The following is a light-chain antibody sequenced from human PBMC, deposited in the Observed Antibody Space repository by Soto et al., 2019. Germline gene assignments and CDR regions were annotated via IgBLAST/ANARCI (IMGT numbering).Light chain of an antibody. CDR2: SYY. Sequence: QSVLTQPPSASGTPGKRVTISCSGSSSNIGSNYVYWYQQLPGTAPKLLVYSYYQRPSGVPDRFSGSKSGTSASLAISGLRSEDEADYYCAAWDDSLSGPVFGGGIKLTVL. CDR3: AAWDDSLSGPV. J-gene: IGLJ3*02. V-gene: IGLV1-47*01. CDR1: SSNIGSNY.